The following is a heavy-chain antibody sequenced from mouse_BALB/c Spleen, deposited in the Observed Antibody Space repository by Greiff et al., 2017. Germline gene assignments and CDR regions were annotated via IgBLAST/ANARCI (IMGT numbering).Heavy chain of an antibody. CDR2: IRSKSNNYAT. CDR3: VSQYYEGSSFAY. V-gene: IGHV10-1*02. CDR1: GFTFNTYA. Sequence: EVQRVESGGGLVQPKGSLKLSCAASGFTFNTYAMNWVRQAPGKGLEWVARIRSKSNNYATYYADSVKDRFTISRDNSQSMLYLQMNNLKTEDTAMYYCVSQYYEGSSFAYWGQGTLVTVSA. J-gene: IGHJ3*01. D-gene: IGHD1-2*01.